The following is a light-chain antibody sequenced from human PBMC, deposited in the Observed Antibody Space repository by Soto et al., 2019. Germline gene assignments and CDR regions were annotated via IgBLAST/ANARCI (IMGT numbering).Light chain of an antibody. Sequence: EIVLTQSPSTLSLSPGERATLSCRASQSVSGSLAWYQQKPAQAPRLLIYGASSRATGIPARFSGSGSGTDFTLTISSLEPEDFAVYYCLQRSKWPPTFGQGTKVDIK. CDR3: LQRSKWPPT. CDR1: QSVSGS. CDR2: GAS. J-gene: IGKJ1*01. V-gene: IGKV3-11*01.